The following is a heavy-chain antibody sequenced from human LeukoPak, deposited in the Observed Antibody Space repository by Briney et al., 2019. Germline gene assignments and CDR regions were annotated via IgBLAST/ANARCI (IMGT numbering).Heavy chain of an antibody. Sequence: ASVKVSCKASGYTFTSYAMNWVRQAPGQGLEWMGWINTNTGNPTYAQGFTGRFVFSLDTSVSTAYLQISSLKAEDTVVYYCASHYCSGGSCYFDYWGQGTLVTVSS. CDR1: GYTFTSYA. CDR3: ASHYCSGGSCYFDY. V-gene: IGHV7-4-1*02. D-gene: IGHD2-15*01. CDR2: INTNTGNP. J-gene: IGHJ4*02.